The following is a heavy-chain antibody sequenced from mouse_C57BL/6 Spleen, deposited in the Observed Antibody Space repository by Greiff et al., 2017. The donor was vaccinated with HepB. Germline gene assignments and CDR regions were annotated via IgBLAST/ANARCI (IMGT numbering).Heavy chain of an antibody. CDR1: GYTFTSYW. J-gene: IGHJ1*03. V-gene: IGHV1-53*01. Sequence: QVQLQQPGTELVKPGASVKLSCKASGYTFTSYWMHWVKQRPGQGLEWIGNINPSNGGTNYNEKFKRKAPLTVDKSSSTAYMQLSSLTSEDSAVYYCARNYGSSYWYFDVWGTGTTVTVSS. CDR3: ARNYGSSYWYFDV. CDR2: INPSNGGT. D-gene: IGHD1-1*01.